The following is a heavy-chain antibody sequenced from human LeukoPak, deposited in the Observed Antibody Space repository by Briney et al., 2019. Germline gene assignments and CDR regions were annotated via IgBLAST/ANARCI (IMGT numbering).Heavy chain of an antibody. J-gene: IGHJ5*02. CDR1: GGSISSYY. D-gene: IGHD6-13*01. Sequence: SETLSLTCTVSGGSISSYYWSWIRPHPGKGLEWIGYIYYSGSTYYNPSLKSRVTISVDTSKNQFSLKLSSVTAADTAVYYCARVWASSSWYPWWFDPWGQGTLVTVSS. CDR2: IYYSGST. CDR3: ARVWASSSWYPWWFDP. V-gene: IGHV4-59*06.